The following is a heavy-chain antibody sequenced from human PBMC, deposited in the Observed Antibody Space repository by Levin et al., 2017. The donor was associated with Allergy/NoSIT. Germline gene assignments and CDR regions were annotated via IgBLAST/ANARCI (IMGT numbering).Heavy chain of an antibody. J-gene: IGHJ5*02. Sequence: GGSLRLSCAASGFTFSNFAMNWVRQAPGKGLEWVAVISHDGSEKYHTDSVMGRFIISRDNSKNTLYLQMNTLTTEDTAVYYCARSRSGINNKCYEEDNWCGPWGQGTLVTVSS. V-gene: IGHV3-30*04. D-gene: IGHD2-2*01. CDR3: ARSRSGINNKCYEEDNWCGP. CDR1: GFTFSNFA. CDR2: ISHDGSEK.